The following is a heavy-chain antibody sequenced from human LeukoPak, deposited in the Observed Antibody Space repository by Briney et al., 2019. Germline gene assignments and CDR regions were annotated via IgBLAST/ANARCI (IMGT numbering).Heavy chain of an antibody. J-gene: IGHJ6*02. D-gene: IGHD4-11*01. CDR1: GFTFSNAW. CDR2: IKSKTDRGTT. V-gene: IGHV3-15*01. CDR3: ARDKLTTLSLPMGGPIKYYYYGMDV. Sequence: PGGSLRLSCAASGFTFSNAWMSWVRQAPGKGLEWIGRIKSKTDRGTTDYVAPVKGRFTISRDDSKDTLYLQMNSLRAEDTAVYYCARDKLTTLSLPMGGPIKYYYYGMDVWGQGTTVTVSS.